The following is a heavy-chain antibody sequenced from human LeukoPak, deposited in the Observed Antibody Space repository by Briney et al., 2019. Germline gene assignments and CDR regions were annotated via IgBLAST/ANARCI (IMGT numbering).Heavy chain of an antibody. CDR1: GFTFSSYW. CDR2: INSDGSST. Sequence: GGSLRLSCAASGFTFSSYWMHWVRQAPGKGLVWVSRINSDGSSTSYADSVKGRFTISRDNAKNTLYLQMNSLRAEDTAVYYCARATYYDYVWGSYRFDYWGQGTLVTVSS. J-gene: IGHJ4*02. CDR3: ARATYYDYVWGSYRFDY. V-gene: IGHV3-74*01. D-gene: IGHD3-16*02.